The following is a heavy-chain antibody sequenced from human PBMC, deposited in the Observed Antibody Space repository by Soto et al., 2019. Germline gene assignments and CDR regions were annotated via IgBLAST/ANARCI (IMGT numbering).Heavy chain of an antibody. CDR1: GFTFSSYG. Sequence: PGGSLRLSCAASGFTFSSYGMHWVRQAPGKGLEWVAVISYDGSNKYYADSVKGRFTISRDSSKNTLYLQMNSLRAEDTAVYYCARSGSWYSFFDYWGQGTLVTVSS. CDR2: ISYDGSNK. J-gene: IGHJ4*02. CDR3: ARSGSWYSFFDY. V-gene: IGHV3-30*03. D-gene: IGHD2-15*01.